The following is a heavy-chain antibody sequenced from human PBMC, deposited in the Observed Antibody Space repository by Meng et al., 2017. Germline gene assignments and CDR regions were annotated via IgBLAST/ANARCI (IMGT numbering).Heavy chain of an antibody. V-gene: IGHV3-7*01. CDR3: ARDKYYYDSSGPNYYYYGMDV. D-gene: IGHD3-22*01. Sequence: GESLKISCAASGFTFSSYWMSWVRQAPGKGLEWVANIKQDGSEKYYVDSVKGRFTISRDNAKNSLYLQMNSLRAEDTAVYYCARDKYYYDSSGPNYYYYGMDVWGQGTTVTVSS. J-gene: IGHJ6*02. CDR1: GFTFSSYW. CDR2: IKQDGSEK.